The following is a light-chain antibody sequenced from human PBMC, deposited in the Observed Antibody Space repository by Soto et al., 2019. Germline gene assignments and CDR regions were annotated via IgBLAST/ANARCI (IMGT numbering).Light chain of an antibody. CDR1: QSVSSSY. Sequence: EIVLTQSPGTLALSPGERATLSCRASQSVSSSYLAWYQEKPGQAPRLLISGASNRDTGIPDRFSGYGSGTAFTPTITRLEPEDFAVDYCQQYGSTPHTFGKGTKLEIK. V-gene: IGKV3-20*01. CDR2: GAS. CDR3: QQYGSTPHT. J-gene: IGKJ2*01.